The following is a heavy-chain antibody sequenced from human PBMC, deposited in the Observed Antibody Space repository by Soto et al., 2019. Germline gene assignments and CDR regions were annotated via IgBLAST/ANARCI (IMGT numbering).Heavy chain of an antibody. CDR2: ISSSSSTI. V-gene: IGHV3-48*01. J-gene: IGHJ4*02. CDR1: GFTFSSYS. Sequence: EVQLVESGGGLVQPGGSLRLSCAASGFTFSSYSMNWVRQAPGKGLEWVSYISSSSSTIYYADSVKGRFTISRDNAKNSLYLQMNSLRAEDTAVYYCARETEEYSGYDFNFGPHCLDYWGQGTLVTVSS. D-gene: IGHD5-12*01. CDR3: ARETEEYSGYDFNFGPHCLDY.